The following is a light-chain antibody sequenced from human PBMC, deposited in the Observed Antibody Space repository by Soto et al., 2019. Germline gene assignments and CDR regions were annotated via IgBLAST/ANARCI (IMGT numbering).Light chain of an antibody. V-gene: IGKV3-15*01. CDR1: QSVSSN. J-gene: IGKJ1*01. Sequence: EIVMTQSPATLSVSPGERATLSCRASQSVSSNLAWYQQKPGQAPRLLIYGASTRATGIPARFSGSGSGTEFTLTISSLQSEDFAVYHCQQYNTWSTFGQGTKVEIK. CDR3: QQYNTWST. CDR2: GAS.